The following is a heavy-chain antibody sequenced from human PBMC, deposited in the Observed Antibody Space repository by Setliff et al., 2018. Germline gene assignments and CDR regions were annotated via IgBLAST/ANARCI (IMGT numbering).Heavy chain of an antibody. CDR3: AKPRLELRWGFEY. Sequence: PGGSLRLSCVASGFTFTDYAMSWARQAPGKGLEWVSTIYRGDRSTFYADSVQGRFIIFRDGSKNTLYLQMDSLRGEDTAVYYCAKPRLELRWGFEYWGQGTPVTVSS. CDR2: IYRGDRST. D-gene: IGHD1-7*01. J-gene: IGHJ4*02. V-gene: IGHV3-23*03. CDR1: GFTFTDYA.